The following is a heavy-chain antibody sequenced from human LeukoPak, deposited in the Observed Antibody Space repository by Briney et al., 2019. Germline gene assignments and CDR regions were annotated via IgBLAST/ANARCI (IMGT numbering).Heavy chain of an antibody. J-gene: IGHJ5*02. V-gene: IGHV4-30-2*01. CDR2: IYHSGST. CDR3: ARTDPEYNWFDP. CDR1: GGSISSGGYY. D-gene: IGHD1-14*01. Sequence: PSQTLPLTCTVSGGSISSGGYYWSWIRQPPGKGLEWIGYIYHSGSTYYNPSLKSRVTISVDRSKNQFSLKLSSVTAADTAVYYCARTDPEYNWFDPWGQGTLVTVSS.